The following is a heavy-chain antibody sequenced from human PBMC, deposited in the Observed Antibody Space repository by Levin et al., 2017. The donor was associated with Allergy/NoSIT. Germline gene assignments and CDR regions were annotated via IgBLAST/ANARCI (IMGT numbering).Heavy chain of an antibody. D-gene: IGHD5-12*01. V-gene: IGHV1-2*02. J-gene: IGHJ3*02. CDR2: INPNSGGT. Sequence: ASVKVSCKASGYTFTGYYMHWVRQAPGQGLEWMGWINPNSGGTNYAQKFQGRVTMTRDTSISTAYMELSRLRSDDTAVYYCARGTLADYSLGAFDIWGQGTMVTVSS. CDR3: ARGTLADYSLGAFDI. CDR1: GYTFTGYY.